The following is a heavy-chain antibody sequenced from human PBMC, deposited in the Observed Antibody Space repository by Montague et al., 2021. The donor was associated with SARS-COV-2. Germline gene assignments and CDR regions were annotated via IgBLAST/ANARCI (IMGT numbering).Heavy chain of an antibody. Sequence: SETLSLTCTVSGGSISSSSYYWGWIRQPPGKGLEWIGSIYYSGSTYYNPSLKSRVTISVDTSKNQFSLKLSSVTAADTAVYYCARQPLATIILFGIALHGRYFDLWGQGTLVTVSS. J-gene: IGHJ2*01. CDR3: ARQPLATIILFGIALHGRYFDL. CDR2: IYYSGST. V-gene: IGHV4-39*01. D-gene: IGHD3/OR15-3a*01. CDR1: GGSISSSSYY.